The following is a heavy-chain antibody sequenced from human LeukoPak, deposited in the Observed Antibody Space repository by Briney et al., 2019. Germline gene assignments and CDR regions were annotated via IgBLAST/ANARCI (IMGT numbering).Heavy chain of an antibody. CDR2: IYTSGST. V-gene: IGHV4-4*07. D-gene: IGHD6-13*01. J-gene: IGHJ6*02. CDR1: GGSISSYY. Sequence: PSETLSLTCTVSGGSISSYYWSWIRQPAGKGLEWVGRIYTSGSTNYNPSLKSRVTMSVDTSKNQFSLKLSSVTAADTAVYYCARDNRYSSSWYGMDVWGQGTTVTVSS. CDR3: ARDNRYSSSWYGMDV.